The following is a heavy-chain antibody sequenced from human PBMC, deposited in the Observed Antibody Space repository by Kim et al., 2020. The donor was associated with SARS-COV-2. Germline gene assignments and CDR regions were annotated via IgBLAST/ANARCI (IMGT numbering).Heavy chain of an antibody. V-gene: IGHV4-38-2*02. CDR3: ARLLVRVDTAMVPQTLNWFDP. D-gene: IGHD5-18*01. J-gene: IGHJ5*02. Sequence: SETLSLTCTVSGYSISSGYYWGWIRQPPGKGLEWIGSIYHSGSTYYNPSLKSRVTISVDTSKNQFSLKLSSVTAADTAVYYCARLLVRVDTAMVPQTLNWFDPWGQGTLVTVSS. CDR2: IYHSGST. CDR1: GYSISSGYY.